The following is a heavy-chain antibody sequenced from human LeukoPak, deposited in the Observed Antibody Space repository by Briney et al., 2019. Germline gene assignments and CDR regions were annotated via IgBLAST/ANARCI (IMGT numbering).Heavy chain of an antibody. CDR3: TRASRGYSYGFAEY. CDR2: MYFGGSS. Sequence: SETLSLTCTVSGGSISSYYWSWIRHPPGKGVEWVGYMYFGGSSNYNPSLKSRVTISVDTSKNQLSLNLNSVTAADTAVYYCTRASRGYSYGFAEYWGQGTLVTVSS. V-gene: IGHV4-59*01. D-gene: IGHD5-18*01. CDR1: GGSISSYY. J-gene: IGHJ4*02.